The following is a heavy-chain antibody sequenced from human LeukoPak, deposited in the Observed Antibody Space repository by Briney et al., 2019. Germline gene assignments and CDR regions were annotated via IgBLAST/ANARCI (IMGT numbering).Heavy chain of an antibody. CDR2: IGTAGDT. V-gene: IGHV3-13*01. CDR1: GFTFSSYD. CDR3: ARSLSSSWYDY. Sequence: GGSLRLSCAASGFTFSSYDMHWVRQATGRGLEWVSAIGTAGDTYYPGSVKGRFTISRENAKNSLYLHMNSLRAEDTAVYYCARSLSSSWYDYWGQGTLVTVSS. D-gene: IGHD6-13*01. J-gene: IGHJ4*02.